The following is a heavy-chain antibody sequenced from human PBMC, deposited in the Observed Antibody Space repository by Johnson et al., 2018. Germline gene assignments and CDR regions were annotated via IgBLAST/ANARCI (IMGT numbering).Heavy chain of an antibody. CDR3: ATKGGNNSPKN. J-gene: IGHJ4*02. CDR2: ISYDGSNK. Sequence: QVQLVESGGGVVQPGRSLRLSCTASGFSFSTHGMHWVRQAPGKGLEWVAAISYDGSNKYYADSVKGRFTISRDNSKNPLYLQMNSLKAEDTAVYYCATKGGNNSPKNWGQGTLVTVSS. D-gene: IGHD4-23*01. V-gene: IGHV3-30*03. CDR1: GFSFSTHG.